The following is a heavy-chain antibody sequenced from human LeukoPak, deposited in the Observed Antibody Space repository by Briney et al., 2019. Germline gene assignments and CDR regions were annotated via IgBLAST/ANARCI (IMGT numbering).Heavy chain of an antibody. D-gene: IGHD5-24*01. V-gene: IGHV4-39*01. J-gene: IGHJ4*02. Sequence: PSETLFLTCTVSGGSINSHTYYWGWIRQPPGKGLEWIGSVHYDGTSYSNPSLKSRVAVFVDTSRDQFSLDLSFVTAADTALYYCVRHISTNTGYFDSCGQGTLVSVSS. CDR3: VRHISTNTGYFDS. CDR2: VHYDGTS. CDR1: GGSINSHTYY.